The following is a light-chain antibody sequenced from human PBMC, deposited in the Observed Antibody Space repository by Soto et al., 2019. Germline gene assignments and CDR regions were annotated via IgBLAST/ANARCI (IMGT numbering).Light chain of an antibody. CDR3: QQYNNLWT. Sequence: EIVMTQSPATLSVSPGERATLSCRASQSVSSNLAWYQQKPGQSPRLLIYGASTRATGVPARFTGSGSGAEFTLTISSLQSEDVAVYYCQQYNNLWTFGQGTKVEIK. CDR1: QSVSSN. CDR2: GAS. V-gene: IGKV3-15*01. J-gene: IGKJ1*01.